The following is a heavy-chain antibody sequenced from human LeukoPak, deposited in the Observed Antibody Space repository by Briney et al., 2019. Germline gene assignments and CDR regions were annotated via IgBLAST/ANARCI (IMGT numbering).Heavy chain of an antibody. Sequence: GGSLRLSCAASGFTFSSYGMHWVRQAPGKGLEWVAVISYDGRNKYYVDSVKGRFTISRDNSKNTLYLQMNSLRAEDTAVYYCASPYSSGWPYYFDYWGQGTLSPSPQ. V-gene: IGHV3-30*03. J-gene: IGHJ4*02. CDR2: ISYDGRNK. D-gene: IGHD6-19*01. CDR3: ASPYSSGWPYYFDY. CDR1: GFTFSSYG.